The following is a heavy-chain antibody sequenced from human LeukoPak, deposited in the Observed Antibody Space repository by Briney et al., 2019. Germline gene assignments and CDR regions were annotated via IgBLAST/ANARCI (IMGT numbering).Heavy chain of an antibody. V-gene: IGHV1-46*01. CDR2: INAGSGST. Sequence: ASVKVSCKASGYTFSNNYIHWVRQAPGQGLEWMGIINAGSGSTTYAQKFHGRVTMTRDTSTSTVYTELSTLSSEDTAVYYCATGHSDACDVWGQGTLVTVSS. CDR1: GYTFSNNY. CDR3: ATGHSDACDV. D-gene: IGHD3-10*01. J-gene: IGHJ3*01.